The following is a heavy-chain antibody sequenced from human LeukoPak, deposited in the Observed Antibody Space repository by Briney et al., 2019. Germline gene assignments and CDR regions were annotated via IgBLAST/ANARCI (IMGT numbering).Heavy chain of an antibody. CDR2: SSENGGRT. J-gene: IGHJ3*02. CDR1: GFTLSSYW. D-gene: IGHD1-1*01. Sequence: GGSLRLSCAASGFTLSSYWMHWVRQAPGKGLEYVSASSENGGRTYYANSVKGRFTNSRDNSKNTLYLQMNSLRADDTAVYHCARDRGGNWVDALEIWGQGTMVTVSS. V-gene: IGHV3-64*01. CDR3: ARDRGGNWVDALEI.